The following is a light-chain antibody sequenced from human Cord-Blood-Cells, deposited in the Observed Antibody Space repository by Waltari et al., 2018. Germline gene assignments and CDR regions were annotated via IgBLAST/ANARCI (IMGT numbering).Light chain of an antibody. V-gene: IGKV2-28*01. J-gene: IGKJ4*01. CDR1: QSRLHSNGYNY. CDR2: LGS. CDR3: MQALQTPLT. Sequence: DIVMTQSPLSLPVTPGEPASISCRSSQSRLHSNGYNYLDGYLQKPGQSQQLLIYLGSDRASGDPDRFSGSGSGTDVTLEVSRGEEEDVGVYYCMQALQTPLTFGGGSKVEIK.